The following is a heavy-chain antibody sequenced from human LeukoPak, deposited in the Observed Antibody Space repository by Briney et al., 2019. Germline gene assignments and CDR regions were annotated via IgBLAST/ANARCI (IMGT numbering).Heavy chain of an antibody. CDR2: IYYTGST. D-gene: IGHD3-3*01. Sequence: SETLSLTCSVSGGSISSDSSSSYFWAWIRQPPGRGMEWIGSIYYTGSTYYNPSLKSRVTISVDTSKNQFSLKLSSVTAADTAVYYCASLSIRFLADYWGQGTLVTVSS. J-gene: IGHJ4*02. V-gene: IGHV4-39*01. CDR3: ASLSIRFLADY. CDR1: GGSISSDSSSSYF.